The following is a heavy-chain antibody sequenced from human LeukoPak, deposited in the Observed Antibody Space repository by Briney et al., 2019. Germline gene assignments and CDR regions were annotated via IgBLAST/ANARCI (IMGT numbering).Heavy chain of an antibody. CDR2: IRSKAYGGTT. CDR3: MAAAGIIDY. J-gene: IGHJ4*02. D-gene: IGHD6-13*01. V-gene: IGHV3-49*04. CDR1: GFTFGDYA. Sequence: PGGSLRLSCTASGFTFGDYAMSWVRQAPGKGLEWVGFIRSKAYGGTTEYAASVKGRFTISRDDSKSIAYLQMNSLKTEDTAVYYRMAAAGIIDYWGQGTLVTVSS.